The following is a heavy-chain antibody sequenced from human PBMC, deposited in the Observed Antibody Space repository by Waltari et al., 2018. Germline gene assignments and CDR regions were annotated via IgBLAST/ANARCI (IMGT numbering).Heavy chain of an antibody. CDR2: IYTSGST. V-gene: IGHV4-61*02. CDR3: VTVGSSIQAFDYLDN. J-gene: IGHJ4*02. D-gene: IGHD3-3*02. Sequence: QVQLQESGPGLVKPSQTLSLPCSVHGVSITSGSHYWSWIRPPAGKGLEWIGHIYTSGSTKYNPSLKRRVTISVDTSKNQFSLRLSSVTAADTAVYYCVTVGSSIQAFDYLDNWGQGTLVTVSS. CDR1: GVSITSGSHY.